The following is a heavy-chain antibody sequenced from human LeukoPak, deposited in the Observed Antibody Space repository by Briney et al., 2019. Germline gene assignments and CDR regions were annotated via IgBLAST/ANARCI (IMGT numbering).Heavy chain of an antibody. V-gene: IGHV3-7*01. CDR3: ARVVAAAGRYFDY. D-gene: IGHD6-13*01. CDR1: GFIFSSYW. J-gene: IGHJ4*02. CDR2: INQDGGEK. Sequence: TGGSLRLSCAASGFIFSSYWMTWVRQAPGKGLEWVANINQDGGEKYYVDSVKGRFTISRDNAKNSLYLQMNSLGAEDTAVYYCARVVAAAGRYFDYWGQGTLVTVSS.